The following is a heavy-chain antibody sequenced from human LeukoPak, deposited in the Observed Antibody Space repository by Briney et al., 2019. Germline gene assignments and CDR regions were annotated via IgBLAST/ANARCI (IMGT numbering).Heavy chain of an antibody. CDR1: GGTFSSYA. Sequence: ASVKVSCKASGGTFSSYAISWVRQAPGQGLEWMGRIIPILGIANYAQKFQGRVTITADKSTSTAYMELSSLRSEDTAVYYCARSFMELSTSTAYMELSSRGQGTLVTVSS. V-gene: IGHV1-69*04. CDR2: IIPILGIA. J-gene: IGHJ4*02. CDR3: ARSFMELSTSTAYMELSS. D-gene: IGHD4/OR15-4a*01.